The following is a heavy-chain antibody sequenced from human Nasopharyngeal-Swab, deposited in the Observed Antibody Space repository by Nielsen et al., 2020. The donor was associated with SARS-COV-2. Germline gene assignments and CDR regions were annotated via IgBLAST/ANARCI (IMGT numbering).Heavy chain of an antibody. J-gene: IGHJ6*03. D-gene: IGHD5-24*01. Sequence: GRSLRLSCAVSGLPLNNYAVTWVRQAPGKGLEWVSIISSSGTDTYYADYVKGRFTISRDNSKNTLYLQMNSLRAEDSALYYCAKSRGDTTMAHYYYYIDVWGKGTTVTVSS. CDR2: ISSSGTDT. CDR1: GLPLNNYA. CDR3: AKSRGDTTMAHYYYYIDV. V-gene: IGHV3-23*01.